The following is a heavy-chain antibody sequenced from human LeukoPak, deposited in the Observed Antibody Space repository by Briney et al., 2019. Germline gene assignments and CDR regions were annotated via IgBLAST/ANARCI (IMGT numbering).Heavy chain of an antibody. D-gene: IGHD2-2*02. CDR3: ARDHCSSTSCYSWFGP. CDR1: GYTFTGYY. J-gene: IGHJ5*02. Sequence: GASVKVSCKASGYTFTGYYMHWVRQAPGQGLEWMGWINPNSGGTNYAQKFQGRVTMTRDTSISTAYMELSRLRSDDTAVYYCARDHCSSTSCYSWFGPWGQGTLVTVSS. CDR2: INPNSGGT. V-gene: IGHV1-2*02.